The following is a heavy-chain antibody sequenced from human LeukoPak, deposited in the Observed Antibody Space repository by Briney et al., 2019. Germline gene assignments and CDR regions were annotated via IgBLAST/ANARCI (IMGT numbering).Heavy chain of an antibody. V-gene: IGHV3-23*01. CDR2: ISGSGGST. CDR1: GFTFSDYY. CDR3: AKASAMIVVVSKHFDY. Sequence: GGSLRLSCAASGFTFSDYYMSWIRQAPGKGLEWVSAISGSGGSTYYADSVKGRFTISRDNSKNTLYLQMNSLRAEDTAVYYCAKASAMIVVVSKHFDYWGQGTLVTVSS. J-gene: IGHJ4*02. D-gene: IGHD3-22*01.